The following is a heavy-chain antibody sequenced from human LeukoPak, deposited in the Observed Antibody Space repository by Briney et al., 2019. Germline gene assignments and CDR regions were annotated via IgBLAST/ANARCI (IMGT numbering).Heavy chain of an antibody. CDR2: IYYSGST. CDR3: AINSGSYDYYYGMDV. CDR1: GGSINSYY. V-gene: IGHV4-59*08. J-gene: IGHJ6*02. D-gene: IGHD1-26*01. Sequence: SETLSLTCTVSGGSINSYYWSWIRQPPGKGLEWIGYIYYSGSTNYNPSLKSRVTISVDTSKNQFSLKLSSVTAADTAVYYCAINSGSYDYYYGMDVWGQGTTVTVSS.